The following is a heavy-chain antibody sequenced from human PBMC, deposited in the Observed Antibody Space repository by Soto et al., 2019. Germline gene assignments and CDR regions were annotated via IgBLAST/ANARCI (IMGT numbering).Heavy chain of an antibody. CDR2: IIPIFGTA. J-gene: IGHJ4*02. CDR1: GGTFSSYA. D-gene: IGHD6-13*01. V-gene: IGHV1-69*01. CDR3: ARASGIAAAGMDPYYFDY. Sequence: QVQLVQSGAEVKKPGSSVKVSCKASGGTFSSYAISWVRQAPGQGLEWMGGIIPIFGTANYAQKFQGRVTITADESTSTAYMELSSLRSEDTAVYYCARASGIAAAGMDPYYFDYWGQGTLVTVSS.